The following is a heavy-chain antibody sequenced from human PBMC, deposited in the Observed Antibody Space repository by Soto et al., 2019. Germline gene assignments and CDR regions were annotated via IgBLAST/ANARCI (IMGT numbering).Heavy chain of an antibody. CDR3: AREGRGKKAGYNGLVSLGY. V-gene: IGHV1-18*04. Sequence: ASVKVSCKASGYTFTSNSIGWVRQAPGQGLEWMGWINVYNGNTKYAQQLQGRVTLTTDTSTSTASLELSSLRSDDTAVYYCAREGRGKKAGYNGLVSLGYWGQGTLVTVSS. CDR2: INVYNGNT. D-gene: IGHD2-2*02. CDR1: GYTFTSNS. J-gene: IGHJ4*02.